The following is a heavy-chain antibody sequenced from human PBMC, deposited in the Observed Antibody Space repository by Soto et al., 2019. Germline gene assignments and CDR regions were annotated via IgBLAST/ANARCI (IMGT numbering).Heavy chain of an antibody. D-gene: IGHD5-12*01. CDR1: GFTFSSYG. V-gene: IGHV3-33*01. CDR2: IWYDRSNK. J-gene: IGHJ6*02. Sequence: GGSLRLFCAASGFTFSSYGMHWVRQAPGKGLEWVAVIWYDRSNKYYADSVKGRFTISRDNSKNTLYLQMNSLRAEDTAVYYCASLEVATIGVSLGYGMDVWGQGTTVTVSS. CDR3: ASLEVATIGVSLGYGMDV.